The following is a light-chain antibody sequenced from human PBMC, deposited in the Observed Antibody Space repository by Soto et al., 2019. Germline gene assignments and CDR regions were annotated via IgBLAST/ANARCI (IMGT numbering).Light chain of an antibody. J-gene: IGKJ1*01. CDR2: WAS. CDR1: QSLLYSSNKKNY. V-gene: IGKV4-1*01. Sequence: DIVMTQSPDSLAVSLGERATINCKSSQSLLYSSNKKNYLAWYQQKPGQPPKLLIYWASTRESGVPDRFTGRGSGTDFTLTISSLQAEDVAVYFCQQYYTSRTFGQGTRVEIK. CDR3: QQYYTSRT.